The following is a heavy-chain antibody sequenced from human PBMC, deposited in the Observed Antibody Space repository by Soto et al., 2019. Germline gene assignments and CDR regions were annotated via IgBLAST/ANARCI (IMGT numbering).Heavy chain of an antibody. CDR2: IYYSGST. D-gene: IGHD2-21*02. CDR1: GGSISSGGYY. V-gene: IGHV4-31*03. Sequence: SETLSLTCTVSGGSISSGGYYWSWIRQHPGKGLEWIGYIYYSGSTYYNPSLKSRVTISVDTSKNQFSLKLSSVTAADTAVYYCASLAYCGGDCQALGAFDIWGQGTMVTVS. J-gene: IGHJ3*02. CDR3: ASLAYCGGDCQALGAFDI.